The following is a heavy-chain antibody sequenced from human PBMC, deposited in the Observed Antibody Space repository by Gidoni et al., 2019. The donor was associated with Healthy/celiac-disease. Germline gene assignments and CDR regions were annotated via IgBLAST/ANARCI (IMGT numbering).Heavy chain of an antibody. Sequence: QVQLVQSGAEVKKPGTSVQVSCTASGYTFTGYYMHWVRQAPGQGLEWMGWINPNSGGTNYAQKFQGRVTMTRDTSISTAYMELSRLRSDDTAVYYCARYLRPAARTTYYYYGMDVWGQGTTVTVSS. V-gene: IGHV1-2*02. CDR2: INPNSGGT. D-gene: IGHD2-2*01. CDR3: ARYLRPAARTTYYYYGMDV. J-gene: IGHJ6*02. CDR1: GYTFTGYY.